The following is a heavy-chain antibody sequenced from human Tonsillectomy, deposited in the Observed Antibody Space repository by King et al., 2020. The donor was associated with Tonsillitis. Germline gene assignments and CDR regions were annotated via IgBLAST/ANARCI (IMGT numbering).Heavy chain of an antibody. CDR1: GFTFSSYE. J-gene: IGHJ2*01. CDR2: ISSSGSTI. Sequence: VQLVESGGGLVQPGGSLNLSCAASGFTFSSYEMNWVRQAPGKWLEWGSFISSSGSTIYYADSVKGRFTISRDNAKNSLYLQMNSLRAEDTAIYYCARSQGVVIFYWYFDLWGRGTLVTVSS. V-gene: IGHV3-48*03. CDR3: ARSQGVVIFYWYFDL. D-gene: IGHD3-3*01.